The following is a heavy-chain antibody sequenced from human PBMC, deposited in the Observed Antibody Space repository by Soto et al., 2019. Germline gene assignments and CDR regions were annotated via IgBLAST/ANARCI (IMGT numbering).Heavy chain of an antibody. CDR2: INYRRTT. J-gene: IGHJ5*02. CDR3: ARLVACGGGSCKFAP. CDR1: GGSVSSRDYF. Sequence: LQLQESGPGLVTPSETLSLTCTVSGGSVSSRDYFWAWVRQSPATGLEWLGSINYRRTTLYIACIMSRDNISIDTYQNQFSLSSTSVTSADTAVYYCARLVACGGGSCKFAPWCPGTLVSVSS. D-gene: IGHD2-15*01. V-gene: IGHV4-39*01.